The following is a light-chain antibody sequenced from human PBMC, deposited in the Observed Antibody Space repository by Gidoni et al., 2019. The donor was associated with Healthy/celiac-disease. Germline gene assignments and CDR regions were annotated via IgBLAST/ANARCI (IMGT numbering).Light chain of an antibody. CDR1: SSNIGAGYD. V-gene: IGLV1-40*01. Sequence: QSVLTQPPSVSGAPGQRVTISCTGSSSNIGAGYDVHWYQQLPGTAPKLLIYGNSNRPSGVPDRFSGSKSGTSASLAITGLQAEDEADYYCQSYDSSLSVHVFGTGTKVTV. CDR3: QSYDSSLSVHV. J-gene: IGLJ1*01. CDR2: GNS.